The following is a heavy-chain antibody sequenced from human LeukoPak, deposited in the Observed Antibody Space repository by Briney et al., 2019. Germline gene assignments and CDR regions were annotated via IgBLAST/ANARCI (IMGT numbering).Heavy chain of an antibody. CDR3: ARDRGYSYGFDF. CDR2: INPNSGGI. J-gene: IGHJ4*02. CDR1: GYTFTGCS. V-gene: IGHV1-2*02. Sequence: ASVKVSCKASGYTFTGCSMHWLRQAPGQGLEWMGWINPNSGGINYVQKFQGRVTMTRDTSISTAYMELSRLKSDDTAVYFCARDRGYSYGFDFWGQGSLVTVSS. D-gene: IGHD5-18*01.